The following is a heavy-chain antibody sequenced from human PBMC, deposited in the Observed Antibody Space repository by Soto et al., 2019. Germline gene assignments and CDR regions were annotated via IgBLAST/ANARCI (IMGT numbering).Heavy chain of an antibody. Sequence: QLQLQESGPGLVKPSETLSLTCTVSGGSISSSSYYWGWIRQPPGKGLEWIGSIYYSGSTYYNPSLKRRVTISVDTSKNQFSLKLSSVTAADTAVYYCARQIPRLSGWLFDYWGQGTLVTVSS. CDR1: GGSISSSSYY. V-gene: IGHV4-39*01. CDR3: ARQIPRLSGWLFDY. CDR2: IYYSGST. J-gene: IGHJ4*02. D-gene: IGHD6-19*01.